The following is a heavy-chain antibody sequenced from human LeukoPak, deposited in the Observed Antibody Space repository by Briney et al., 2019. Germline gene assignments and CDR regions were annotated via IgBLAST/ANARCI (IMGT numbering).Heavy chain of an antibody. D-gene: IGHD5-12*01. J-gene: IGHJ4*02. CDR3: ARLGGYDYYFDY. CDR2: INHSGST. CDR1: GGSFSGYY. V-gene: IGHV4-34*01. Sequence: SETLSLTCAVYGGSFSGYYWSWIRQPPGKGLEWIGEINHSGSTNYNPSLKSRVTISVDTSKNQFSLKLSSVTAADTAVYYCARLGGYDYYFDYWGQGTLVTVSS.